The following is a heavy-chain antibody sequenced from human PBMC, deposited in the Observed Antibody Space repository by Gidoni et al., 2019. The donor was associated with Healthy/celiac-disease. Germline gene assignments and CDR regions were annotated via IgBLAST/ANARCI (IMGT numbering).Heavy chain of an antibody. Sequence: EVQLVESGGGLVQPGGSLRLSCAASGFTFSNYPLTWVRQAPGKGLEWVSYISSSSSTIYYADSVKGRFTISRDNAKNSLYLQMNSLRAEDTAVYYCARDQAYYYDSSGYNWYFDLWGRGTLVTVSS. CDR1: GFTFSNYP. CDR3: ARDQAYYYDSSGYNWYFDL. J-gene: IGHJ2*01. D-gene: IGHD3-22*01. V-gene: IGHV3-48*01. CDR2: ISSSSSTI.